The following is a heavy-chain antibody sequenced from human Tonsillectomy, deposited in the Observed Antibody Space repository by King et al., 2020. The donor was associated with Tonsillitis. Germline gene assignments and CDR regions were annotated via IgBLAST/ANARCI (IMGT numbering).Heavy chain of an antibody. V-gene: IGHV1-69*09. Sequence: VQLVESGAEVKKPGSSVKVSCKASGGTFSSNAISWVRQAPGQGLEWMGRIIPILGIANYAQKFQGRVTITADKSTSTAYMELSSLRSEDTAVYYCARELDGLYYYSGMDVWGQGTTVTVSS. CDR1: GGTFSSNA. CDR3: ARELDGLYYYSGMDV. CDR2: IIPILGIA. D-gene: IGHD2-2*03. J-gene: IGHJ6*02.